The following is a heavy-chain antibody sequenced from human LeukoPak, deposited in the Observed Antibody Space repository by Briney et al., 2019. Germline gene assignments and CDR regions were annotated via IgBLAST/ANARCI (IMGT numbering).Heavy chain of an antibody. J-gene: IGHJ4*03. CDR1: GGSFSAYY. CDR3: ARGPTISETGYFDY. V-gene: IGHV4-34*01. CDR2: INHRGDT. D-gene: IGHD1-1*01. Sequence: NSSVTLSLTCAVYGGSFSAYYWSWIRQSPGKGLEWIAEINHRGDTNYNPSVKSRVSISVDTSKNQFSLKVTSLTAADTAVYYCARGPTISETGYFDYWGQGTLVTVSS.